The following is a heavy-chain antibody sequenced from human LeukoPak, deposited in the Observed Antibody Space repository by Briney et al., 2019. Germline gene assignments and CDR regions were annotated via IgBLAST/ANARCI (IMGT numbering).Heavy chain of an antibody. D-gene: IGHD1-26*01. CDR3: AIRYSGSLAYDFDY. J-gene: IGHJ4*02. V-gene: IGHV1-69*02. CDR2: IIPILGIA. CDR1: GGTFSSYT. Sequence: SAKVSCRASGGTFSSYTISWVRQAPGQGLEWMGRIIPILGIANYAQKFQGRVTITADKSTSTAYMELSSLRSEDTAVYYCAIRYSGSLAYDFDYWGQGTLVTVSS.